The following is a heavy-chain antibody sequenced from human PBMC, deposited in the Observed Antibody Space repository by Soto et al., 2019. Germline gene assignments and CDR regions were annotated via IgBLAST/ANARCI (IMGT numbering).Heavy chain of an antibody. CDR1: GFSFSTYG. J-gene: IGHJ4*02. D-gene: IGHD2-15*01. CDR2: IWYDGSNK. Sequence: GGSLRLSCAASGFSFSTYGMHWVRQAPGKGLEWVAVIWYDGSNKYYADSVKGRFTISRDNSKNTLYLQMNSLRAEDTAVYYCAREGPYCSGGSCYSLDYWGQGTLVTVSS. CDR3: AREGPYCSGGSCYSLDY. V-gene: IGHV3-33*01.